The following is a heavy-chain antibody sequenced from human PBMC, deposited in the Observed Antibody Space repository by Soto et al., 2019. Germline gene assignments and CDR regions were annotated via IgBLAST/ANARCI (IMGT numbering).Heavy chain of an antibody. CDR2: IYYSGST. Sequence: SETLSLTCTVSGGSISSGGYYWSWIRQHPGKGLEWIGYIYYSGSTYYNPSLKSRVTISVDTSKNQFSLKLSSVTAADTAVYYCARDRYSSSWYYYYGMDVWGQGTTVTVSS. CDR3: ARDRYSSSWYYYYGMDV. V-gene: IGHV4-31*03. J-gene: IGHJ6*02. CDR1: GGSISSGGYY. D-gene: IGHD6-13*01.